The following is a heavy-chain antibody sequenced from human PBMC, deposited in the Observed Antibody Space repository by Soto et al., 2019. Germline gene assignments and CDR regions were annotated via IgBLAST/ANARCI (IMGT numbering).Heavy chain of an antibody. CDR3: ARDHGGGGRTLED. D-gene: IGHD3-16*01. Sequence: QVHLEESGGALVKPGGSLRLSCTASGFTFSDYYMSWIRQAPGKGLEWVSDISDSGRITHHADSVEGRFTISRDNAENYLYLQMYRRRPEDSAIYYCARDHGGGGRTLEDWGQGTLVTVSS. J-gene: IGHJ4*02. CDR2: ISDSGRIT. V-gene: IGHV3-11*01. CDR1: GFTFSDYY.